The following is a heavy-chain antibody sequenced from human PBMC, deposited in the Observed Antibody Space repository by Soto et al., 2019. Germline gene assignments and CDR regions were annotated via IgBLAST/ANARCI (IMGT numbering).Heavy chain of an antibody. CDR2: ISGSGGST. V-gene: IGHV3-23*01. CDR3: AKDPSTGYYDSSGYFDY. D-gene: IGHD3-22*01. Sequence: EVQLLESGGGLVQPGGSLRLSCAAPGFTFSSYAMSWVRQAPGKGLEWVSAISGSGGSTYYADSVKGRFTISRDNSKNTLYLQMNSLRAEDTAVYYCAKDPSTGYYDSSGYFDYWGQGTLVTVSS. CDR1: GFTFSSYA. J-gene: IGHJ4*02.